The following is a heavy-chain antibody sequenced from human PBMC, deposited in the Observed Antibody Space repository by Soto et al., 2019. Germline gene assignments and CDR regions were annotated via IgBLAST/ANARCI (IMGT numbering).Heavy chain of an antibody. J-gene: IGHJ4*02. CDR1: GFTFSTYE. CDR3: TRGAGQLLVHFPSWVHFDS. CDR2: ISRSGDST. D-gene: IGHD1-26*01. Sequence: EEQLVQSGGDLMQPGGSLRLSCAASGFTFSTYEMNWVRQAPGKGLEWVSFISRSGDSTEYAVSVKGRFTISRDNTKNLLFLQMNSLRTEDTAVYYCTRGAGQLLVHFPSWVHFDSWGQGTLVTVSS. V-gene: IGHV3-48*03.